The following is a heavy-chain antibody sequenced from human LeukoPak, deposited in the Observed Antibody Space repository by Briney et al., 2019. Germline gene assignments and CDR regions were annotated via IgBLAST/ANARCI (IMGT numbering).Heavy chain of an antibody. D-gene: IGHD4-17*01. CDR2: ISGSGGST. V-gene: IGHV3-23*01. Sequence: GLSLSVSSAASGFTFTSYAMSWVGRPPGNGLYSVSAISGSGGSTYYADSVKGPFTISRDNSKNTLYLQMNSLRAEDTAVYYCAKDPTPYGDYSPERSYWGQGTLVTVSS. J-gene: IGHJ4*02. CDR1: GFTFTSYA. CDR3: AKDPTPYGDYSPERSY.